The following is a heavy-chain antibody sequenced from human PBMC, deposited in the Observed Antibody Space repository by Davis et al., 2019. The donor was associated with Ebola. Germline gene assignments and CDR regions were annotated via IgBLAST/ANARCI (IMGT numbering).Heavy chain of an antibody. Sequence: GESLKISCAASGFTFNHYNMYWVRQAPGKGPEWVAYISVDGTKNHYADPIKGRFTISRDNSKNTLYLQMNSLRAEDAAVYHCAKEQSYSNSWDSFDHWGQGSLVTVSS. CDR3: AKEQSYSNSWDSFDH. CDR1: GFTFNHYN. D-gene: IGHD6-13*01. CDR2: ISVDGTKN. V-gene: IGHV3-30*18. J-gene: IGHJ4*02.